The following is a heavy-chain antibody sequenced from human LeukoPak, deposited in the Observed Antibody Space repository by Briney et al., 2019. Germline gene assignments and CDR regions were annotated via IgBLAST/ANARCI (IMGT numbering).Heavy chain of an antibody. CDR2: ISSSGSTI. Sequence: GGSLRLSSAASGFTFSDYYMSGIRQAPGKGLGGVLYISSSGSTIYYADSVRVRFTISRDNAKNSLDLHRNSLRAEDAPVYYCARETYQLRSHYYYYNGTAVSGQPTTVTLPS. CDR3: ARETYQLRSHYYYYNGTAV. CDR1: GFTFSDYY. D-gene: IGHD2-2*01. J-gene: IGHJ6*02. V-gene: IGHV3-11*01.